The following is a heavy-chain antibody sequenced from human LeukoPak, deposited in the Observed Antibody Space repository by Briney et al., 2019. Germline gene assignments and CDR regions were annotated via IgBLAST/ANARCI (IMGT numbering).Heavy chain of an antibody. CDR3: ASPGAQTYYYYYGMDV. V-gene: IGHV3-53*01. J-gene: IGHJ6*02. Sequence: GGSLRLSCAASGFTFSSHYMSWVRQAPGKGLEWVSLIYGGGTTYYADSVKGRFTISRDNSKNTLYLQMNSLRAEDTAVYYCASPGAQTYYYYYGMDVWGQGTTVTVSS. CDR2: IYGGGTT. D-gene: IGHD3-10*01. CDR1: GFTFSSHY.